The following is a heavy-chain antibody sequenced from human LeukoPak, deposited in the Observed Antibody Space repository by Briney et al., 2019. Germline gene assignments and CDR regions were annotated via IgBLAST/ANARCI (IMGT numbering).Heavy chain of an antibody. J-gene: IGHJ4*02. CDR1: GFTFRTFA. D-gene: IGHD2-8*01. CDR2: IGGGDT. Sequence: AGGSLRLSCSASGFTFRTFAISWVRQAPGKGLEWVSSIGGGDTHYADSVKGRFTISRDDSRSTVDLQMSSLRAEDTAVYYCAKDGQSFNSMYDYFDSWGQGTLVTVSS. V-gene: IGHV3-23*01. CDR3: AKDGQSFNSMYDYFDS.